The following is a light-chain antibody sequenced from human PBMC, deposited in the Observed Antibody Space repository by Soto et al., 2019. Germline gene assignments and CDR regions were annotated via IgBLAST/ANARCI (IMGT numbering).Light chain of an antibody. J-gene: IGKJ1*01. CDR3: QHYASFSGT. V-gene: IGKV1-5*03. Sequence: DIQMTQSPSTLSASVGDRVTITCRASQSISNWVAWYQLKSGKAPNLLIYKASTLETGVPSRFGGSGSGTEFTLTISTLQPDDFATYYCQHYASFSGTFGQGTKVDIK. CDR2: KAS. CDR1: QSISNW.